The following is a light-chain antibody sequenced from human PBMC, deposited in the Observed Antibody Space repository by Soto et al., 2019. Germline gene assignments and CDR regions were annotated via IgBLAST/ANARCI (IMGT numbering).Light chain of an antibody. J-gene: IGKJ1*01. CDR2: VVS. CDR3: QQRSNWPRT. Sequence: LVLTQYPATLSLSPGESATLSCSASQNISSYLIWYQQKPGQAPRLLMNVVSNRATGIPARFSGSGSGTDFTLTISRLESEYLAVYYCQQRSNWPRTVGQGTKVDSK. V-gene: IGKV3-11*01. CDR1: QNISSY.